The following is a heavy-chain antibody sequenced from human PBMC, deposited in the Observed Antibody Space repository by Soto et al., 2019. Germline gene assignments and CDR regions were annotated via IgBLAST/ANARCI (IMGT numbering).Heavy chain of an antibody. CDR1: GGSISSGDYY. CDR3: ARGWEAVVTAIPSYNWFDP. Sequence: QVQLQESGPGLVKPSQTLSLTCTVSGGSISSGDYYWSWIRQPPGKGLEWIGYIYYSGSTYYNPSLKNRVNISVDTSKNQFSLKLSSVTAADTAVYYCARGWEAVVTAIPSYNWFDPWGQGTLVTVSS. CDR2: IYYSGST. V-gene: IGHV4-30-4*01. J-gene: IGHJ5*02. D-gene: IGHD2-21*02.